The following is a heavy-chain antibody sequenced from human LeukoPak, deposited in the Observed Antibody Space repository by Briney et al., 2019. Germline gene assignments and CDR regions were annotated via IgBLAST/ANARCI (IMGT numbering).Heavy chain of an antibody. V-gene: IGHV1-69*05. D-gene: IGHD3-10*01. J-gene: IGHJ4*02. CDR3: ARDTYYGSGSLF. CDR1: GGTFSSYA. Sequence: SVKVSCKASGGTFSSYAISWVRQAPGQGLEWMGGIIPIFGTANYAQKFQGRVTITTDESTSTAYMELSSLRSEDTAVYYCARDTYYGSGSLFWGQGTLVTVSS. CDR2: IIPIFGTA.